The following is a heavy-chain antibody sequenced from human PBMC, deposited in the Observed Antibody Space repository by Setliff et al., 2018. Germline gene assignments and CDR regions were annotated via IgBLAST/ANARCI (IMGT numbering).Heavy chain of an antibody. CDR2: ISPRSIYI. Sequence: GGSLRLSCVAYEFTFSTYSMHWVRQAPGKGLEWVSSISPRSIYIYYADSVKGRFTISRDNAKNSLSLQMNSLRVEDTALYYCVKDMAGSYFDGRFDYWGPGTLVTV. J-gene: IGHJ4*02. D-gene: IGHD1-26*01. CDR1: EFTFSTYS. V-gene: IGHV3-21*04. CDR3: VKDMAGSYFDGRFDY.